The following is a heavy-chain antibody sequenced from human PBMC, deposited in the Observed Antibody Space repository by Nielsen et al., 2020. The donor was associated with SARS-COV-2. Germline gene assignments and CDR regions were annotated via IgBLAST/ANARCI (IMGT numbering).Heavy chain of an antibody. CDR1: GFSFSNAW. CDR3: TTSEYSGSYYYYSGLDV. Sequence: GESLKISCAASGFSFSNAWMSWVRQAPGKGLEWVGRIQSKSDGETTDYAAPVKGRFITSRDDSKNTLFLQMTSLKTEDTAVYYCTTSEYSGSYYYYSGLDVWGRGTTVTVSS. J-gene: IGHJ6*02. V-gene: IGHV3-15*01. D-gene: IGHD5-12*01. CDR2: IQSKSDGETT.